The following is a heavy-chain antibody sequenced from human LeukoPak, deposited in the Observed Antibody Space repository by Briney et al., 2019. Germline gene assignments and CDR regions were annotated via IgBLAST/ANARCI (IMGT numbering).Heavy chain of an antibody. V-gene: IGHV3-23*01. CDR1: GFTFTSYS. CDR2: ISGGGGST. D-gene: IGHD3-10*01. Sequence: GGSLRLSCAASGFTFTSYSMNWVRQAPGKGLEWVSTISGGGGSTYYADSVKGRFTISRDNSKNTLYLQMNSLRAEDTAVYYCAKGYGSGRTFVDYWGQGTLVTVSS. CDR3: AKGYGSGRTFVDY. J-gene: IGHJ4*02.